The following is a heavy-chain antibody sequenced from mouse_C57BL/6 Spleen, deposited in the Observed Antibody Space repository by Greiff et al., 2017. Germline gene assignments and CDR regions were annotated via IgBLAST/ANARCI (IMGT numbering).Heavy chain of an antibody. V-gene: IGHV1-4*01. CDR1: GYTFTSYT. CDR3: ARGMITSGYYYAMDY. CDR2: INPSSGYT. J-gene: IGHJ4*01. Sequence: VQLQQSGAELARPGASVKMSCKASGYTFTSYTMHWVKQRPGQGLEWIGYINPSSGYTKYNQKFKDKATLTADKSSSTAYMQLSSLTSEDSAVYYCARGMITSGYYYAMDYWGQGTSVTVSS. D-gene: IGHD2-4*01.